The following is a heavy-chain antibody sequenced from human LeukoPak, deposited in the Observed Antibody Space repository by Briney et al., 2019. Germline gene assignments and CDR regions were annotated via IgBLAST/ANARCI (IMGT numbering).Heavy chain of an antibody. CDR3: AKPLLRYFDWLYILERDYFDY. V-gene: IGHV3-23*01. D-gene: IGHD3-9*01. J-gene: IGHJ4*02. Sequence: GGSLRLSCAASGFTFSSYAMNWVRQAPGKGLGWVSAVSGSGGSTYYADSVKGRFTISRDNSKNTLYLQMNSLRAEDTAVYYCAKPLLRYFDWLYILERDYFDYWGQGTLVTVSS. CDR2: VSGSGGST. CDR1: GFTFSSYA.